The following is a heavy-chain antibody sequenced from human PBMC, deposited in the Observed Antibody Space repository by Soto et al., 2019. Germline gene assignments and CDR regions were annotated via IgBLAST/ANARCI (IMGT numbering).Heavy chain of an antibody. J-gene: IGHJ3*02. V-gene: IGHV3-53*01. CDR3: ARYCSGVSCYSNYAFDM. D-gene: IGHD2-15*01. Sequence: EVQLVESGGGLIQPGGSLRLSCAASGFTISSNYMSWVRQAPGKGLEWVSIIYSGGSTYYADSVKGRFTISRDNSKNTLYLQMNSLRNEDTAVYYCARYCSGVSCYSNYAFDMWGQGTMVTVSS. CDR1: GFTISSNY. CDR2: IYSGGST.